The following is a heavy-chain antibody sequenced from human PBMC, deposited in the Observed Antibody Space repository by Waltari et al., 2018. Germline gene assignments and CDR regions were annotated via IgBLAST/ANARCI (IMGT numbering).Heavy chain of an antibody. D-gene: IGHD6-13*01. J-gene: IGHJ4*02. V-gene: IGHV4-39*07. CDR3: ARDVAAAGKVEDY. Sequence: QLQLQESGPGLVKPSETLSLTCTVSGGSISSSSYYWGWIRQPPGKGLEWIGSIYYSGSTYYNPSLKSRVTISVETSKNQFSLKLSSVTAADTAVYYCARDVAAAGKVEDYWGQGTLVTVSS. CDR1: GGSISSSSYY. CDR2: IYYSGST.